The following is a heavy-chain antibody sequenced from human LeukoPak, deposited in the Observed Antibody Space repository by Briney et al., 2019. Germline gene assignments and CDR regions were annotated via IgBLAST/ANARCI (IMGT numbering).Heavy chain of an antibody. CDR2: INHSGST. V-gene: IGHV4-34*01. J-gene: IGHJ4*02. Sequence: SETLSLTCAVYGGSFSGYYWSWIRQPPGKGLEWIGEINHSGSTNYNPSLKSRVTISVDTSKNQFSLKLSSVTAADTAVYYCARGSHCTNGVCYLSSLEYWGQGTLVTVSS. CDR3: ARGSHCTNGVCYLSSLEY. CDR1: GGSFSGYY. D-gene: IGHD2-8*01.